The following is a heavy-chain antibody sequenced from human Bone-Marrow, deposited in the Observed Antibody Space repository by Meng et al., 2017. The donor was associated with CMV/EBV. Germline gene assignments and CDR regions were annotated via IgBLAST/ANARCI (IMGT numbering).Heavy chain of an antibody. CDR1: GFSLNTDGVG. Sequence: SGPTLVKPTQTLTLTCTYSGFSLNTDGVGVGWIRQPPGKALEWLVVISWNEEVRYTPSLRSRPTITKDTSKNQVVLTMTNMDPVDTPTYYCAHGVLGSYYETLDYRGEGTRVTVSS. D-gene: IGHD3-22*01. CDR3: AHGVLGSYYETLDY. CDR2: ISWNEEV. V-gene: IGHV2-5*01. J-gene: IGHJ4*02.